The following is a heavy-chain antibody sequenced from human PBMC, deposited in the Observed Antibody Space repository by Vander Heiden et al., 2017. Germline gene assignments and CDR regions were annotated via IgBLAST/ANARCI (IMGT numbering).Heavy chain of an antibody. CDR2: IYTSGST. CDR3: ARVQEYTSSSTWFDP. V-gene: IGHV4-4*07. D-gene: IGHD6-6*01. Sequence: QVQLQESGPGLVKPSETLSLTCTVSGCSISSYYWSWIRQPAGRGLEWIGLIYTSGSTHYNPSLKSRVTMSVDTSKKQFSLKLSSVTAADTAVYYCARVQEYTSSSTWFDPWGRGTLVTVSS. J-gene: IGHJ5*02. CDR1: GCSISSYY.